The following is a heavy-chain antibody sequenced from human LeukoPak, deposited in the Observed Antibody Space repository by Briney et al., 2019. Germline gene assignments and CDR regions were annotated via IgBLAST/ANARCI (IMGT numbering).Heavy chain of an antibody. V-gene: IGHV4-59*08. J-gene: IGHJ5*02. Sequence: SSETLSLTCTVSGGSINSYYWSWIRQPPGKGLEWIGYIYYSGGTNYNPSLKSRVTISVDASKNQFSLQLNSVTAADTAIYYCARRLMAGWFDPWGQGALVTVSP. D-gene: IGHD5-24*01. CDR3: ARRLMAGWFDP. CDR1: GGSINSYY. CDR2: IYYSGGT.